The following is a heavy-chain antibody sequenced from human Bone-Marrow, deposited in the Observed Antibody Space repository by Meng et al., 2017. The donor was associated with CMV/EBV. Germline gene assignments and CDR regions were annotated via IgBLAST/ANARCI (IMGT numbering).Heavy chain of an antibody. Sequence: CAVFGGSSSSSNWWCWVRQPAGKGLEWIGEIYRSGSTDYNPSLKSRVTISVDKSKRQFSLKLSSVTAADTAVYYCARDGGEAYYFDYWGQGTLVTVSS. CDR1: GGSSSSSNW. V-gene: IGHV4-4*02. D-gene: IGHD2-21*01. CDR2: IYRSGST. CDR3: ARDGGEAYYFDY. J-gene: IGHJ4*02.